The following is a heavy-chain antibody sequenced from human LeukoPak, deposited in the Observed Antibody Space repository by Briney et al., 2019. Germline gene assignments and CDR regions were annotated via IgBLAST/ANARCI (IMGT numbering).Heavy chain of an antibody. D-gene: IGHD3-10*01. CDR1: GGSFSGYN. V-gene: IGHV4-34*01. Sequence: SETLSLTCALYGGSFSGYNWSWIRDPPGEGLECSGQLNHSGSPNYTPSLKSRVTIPVDTSKNQCSLKLSSVTAADTAVYYCARRPPNYYGSGSYFDYWGQGTLVTVSS. CDR3: ARRPPNYYGSGSYFDY. J-gene: IGHJ4*02. CDR2: LNHSGSP.